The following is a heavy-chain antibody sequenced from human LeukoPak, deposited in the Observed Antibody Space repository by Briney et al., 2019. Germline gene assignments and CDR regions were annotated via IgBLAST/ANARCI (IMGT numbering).Heavy chain of an antibody. CDR2: INPNSGGT. CDR3: ARRVAARDGDY. Sequence: ASVKVSCKASGYTFTGYYMHWVRQAPGQGLEWMGWINPNSGGTNYARKFQGRVTMTRDTSISTAYMELSRLRSDDTAVYYCARRVAARDGDYWGQGTLVTVSS. J-gene: IGHJ4*02. D-gene: IGHD6-6*01. V-gene: IGHV1-2*02. CDR1: GYTFTGYY.